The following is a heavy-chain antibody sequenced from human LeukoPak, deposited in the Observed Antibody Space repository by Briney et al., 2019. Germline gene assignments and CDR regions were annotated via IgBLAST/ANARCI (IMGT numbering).Heavy chain of an antibody. V-gene: IGHV3-48*01. Sequence: GGSLRLSCAASGFTFSSYSMNWVRQAPGKGLEWVSYISSSSSTIYYADSVKGRFTISRDNAKSSLYLQMNSLRAEDTAVYYCARLRDFWSGKISVGYYYYMDVWGKGTTVTISS. J-gene: IGHJ6*03. CDR2: ISSSSSTI. CDR1: GFTFSSYS. CDR3: ARLRDFWSGKISVGYYYYMDV. D-gene: IGHD3-3*01.